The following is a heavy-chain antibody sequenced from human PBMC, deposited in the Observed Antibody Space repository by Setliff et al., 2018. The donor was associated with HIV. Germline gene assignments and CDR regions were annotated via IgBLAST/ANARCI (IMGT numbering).Heavy chain of an antibody. Sequence: LSLTCTVSGGSISSGTYYWGWIRQPPGKGLEWIGSIYYSGSTYYNPSLKSRVTISVDTSKNHFSLKLTSVTAADTAVYYCARHSGGDQLLREFDYWGQGTLVTVSS. V-gene: IGHV4-39*01. J-gene: IGHJ4*02. D-gene: IGHD2-2*01. CDR1: GGSISSGTYY. CDR3: ARHSGGDQLLREFDY. CDR2: IYYSGST.